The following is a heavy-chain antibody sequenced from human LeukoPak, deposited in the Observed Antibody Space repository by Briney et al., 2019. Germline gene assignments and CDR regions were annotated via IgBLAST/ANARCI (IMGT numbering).Heavy chain of an antibody. J-gene: IGHJ4*02. Sequence: GGSLRLSCAASGFTFSSYWMSWVRQAPGKGLEWVANIKQDGSGKYYVDSVKGRFTISRDNAKNSLYLQMNSLRAEDTAVYYCAKDQAYYYDSSGYYYLDYWGQGTLVTVSS. D-gene: IGHD3-22*01. CDR3: AKDQAYYYDSSGYYYLDY. CDR1: GFTFSSYW. V-gene: IGHV3-7*03. CDR2: IKQDGSGK.